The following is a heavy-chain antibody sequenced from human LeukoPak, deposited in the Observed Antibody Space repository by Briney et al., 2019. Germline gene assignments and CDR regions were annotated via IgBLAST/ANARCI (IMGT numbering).Heavy chain of an antibody. CDR1: GYSISSGYY. D-gene: IGHD3-9*01. CDR3: ATTLLPSRTINWFDP. Sequence: PSETLSLTCTVSGYSISSGYYWGWIRQPPGQGLEWIGSIYFSGNTDYNPSLKSRVTISVDTSKNQFSLKLSSVTAADTAVYYCATTLLPSRTINWFDPWGQGTLVTVSS. V-gene: IGHV4-38-2*02. CDR2: IYFSGNT. J-gene: IGHJ5*02.